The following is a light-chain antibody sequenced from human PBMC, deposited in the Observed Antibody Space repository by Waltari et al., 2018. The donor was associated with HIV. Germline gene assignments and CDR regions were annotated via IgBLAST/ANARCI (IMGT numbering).Light chain of an antibody. CDR1: SSDVGDYNY. V-gene: IGLV2-11*01. CDR2: DVN. J-gene: IGLJ3*02. Sequence: QSALTQPRSVSGSPGQSVTLSCTGTSSDVGDYNYVSWYQQHPAKAPRLMFFDVNKRPSGVPARFAGSSSGNTASLTISGLQAEDEADYYCCSYADDYTWVFGGGTKLTVL. CDR3: CSYADDYTWV.